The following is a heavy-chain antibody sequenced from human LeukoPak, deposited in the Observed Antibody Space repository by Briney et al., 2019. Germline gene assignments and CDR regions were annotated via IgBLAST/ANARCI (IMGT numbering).Heavy chain of an antibody. CDR2: INWNGGST. Sequence: GGSLRLSCAASEFSVGSNYMTWVRQAPGKGLEWVSGINWNGGSTVYADSVKGRFTISRDNAKNSLYLQMNSLRAEDTALYYCARERYCSSTSCYAGALDIWGQGTMVTVSS. CDR1: EFSVGSNY. J-gene: IGHJ3*02. V-gene: IGHV3-20*04. D-gene: IGHD2-2*01. CDR3: ARERYCSSTSCYAGALDI.